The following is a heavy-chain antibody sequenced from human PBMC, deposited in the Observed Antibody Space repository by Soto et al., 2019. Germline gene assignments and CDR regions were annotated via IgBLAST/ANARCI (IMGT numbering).Heavy chain of an antibody. Sequence: PGGSLRLSCAASGFTFSSYGMHWVRQAPGKGLEWVAVISYDGSNKYYADSVKGRFTISRDNSKNTLYLQMNSLRAEDTAVYYCAKVLSSSWSYFDYWGQGTLVTVSS. CDR2: ISYDGSNK. V-gene: IGHV3-30*18. CDR1: GFTFSSYG. D-gene: IGHD6-13*01. J-gene: IGHJ4*02. CDR3: AKVLSSSWSYFDY.